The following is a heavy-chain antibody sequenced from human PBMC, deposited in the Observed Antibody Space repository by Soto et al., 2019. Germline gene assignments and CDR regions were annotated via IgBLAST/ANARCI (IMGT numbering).Heavy chain of an antibody. D-gene: IGHD3-22*01. J-gene: IGHJ4*02. CDR3: ARDHRYYYDSSGYYYAERGGY. CDR1: GFTFSSYA. Sequence: QVQLVESGGGVVQPGRSLRLSCAASGFTFSSYAMHWVRQAPGKGLEWVAVISYDGSNKYYADSVKGRFTISRDNSKNTLYLQMNSLRAEDTAVYYCARDHRYYYDSSGYYYAERGGYWGQGTLVTVSS. CDR2: ISYDGSNK. V-gene: IGHV3-30-3*01.